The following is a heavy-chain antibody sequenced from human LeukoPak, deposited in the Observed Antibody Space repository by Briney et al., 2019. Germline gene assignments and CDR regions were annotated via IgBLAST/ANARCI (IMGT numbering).Heavy chain of an antibody. V-gene: IGHV1-8*03. J-gene: IGHJ6*03. CDR3: ATAAPMVRGVIDYYYYYMDV. D-gene: IGHD3-10*01. CDR1: GYTFTSYD. Sequence: ASVKVSCKASGYTFTSYDINWVRQATGQGLEWMGWMNPNSGNTGYAQKFQGRVTITRNTSISTAYMELSSLRSEDTAVYYCATAAPMVRGVIDYYYYYMDVWGKGTTVTISS. CDR2: MNPNSGNT.